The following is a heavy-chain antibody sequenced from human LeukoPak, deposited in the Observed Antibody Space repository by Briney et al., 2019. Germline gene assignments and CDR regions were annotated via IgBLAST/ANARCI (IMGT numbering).Heavy chain of an antibody. CDR3: ANPGIAAAGRNFQH. J-gene: IGHJ1*01. D-gene: IGHD6-13*01. Sequence: GSSVKVSCKASGGTFSSYAISWVRQAPGQGLEWMGGIIPIFGTANYAQKFQGRVTITADESTSTAYMELSSLGSEDTAVYYCANPGIAAAGRNFQHWGQGTLVTVSS. CDR1: GGTFSSYA. CDR2: IIPIFGTA. V-gene: IGHV1-69*01.